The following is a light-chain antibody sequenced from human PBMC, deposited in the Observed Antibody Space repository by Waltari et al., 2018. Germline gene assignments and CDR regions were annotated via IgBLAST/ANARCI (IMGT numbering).Light chain of an antibody. J-gene: IGLJ2*01. Sequence: QSALTQPHSASGSPGQSVTISCTGTSSDVGGYNYVSWYQQHPGKAPNLMIYEVSNRPSGVSNRFSGSKSGNTASLTISGLQAEDEADYYCSSYTSSSTRVFGGGTKLTVL. CDR3: SSYTSSSTRV. CDR1: SSDVGGYNY. V-gene: IGLV2-14*01. CDR2: EVS.